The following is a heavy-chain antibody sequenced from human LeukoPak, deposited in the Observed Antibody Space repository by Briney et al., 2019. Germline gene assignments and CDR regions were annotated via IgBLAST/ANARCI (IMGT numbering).Heavy chain of an antibody. CDR2: INPSDGGT. CDR3: ARDNGYGSGWYDY. V-gene: IGHV1-46*04. Sequence: GASVTVSFKASGYTFTNFYIQWMRQAPGHGLEWMGSINPSDGGTTHRQKLQGRHTMTRDTSKTTVYMELSSLRSEDTAIYYCARDNGYGSGWYDYWGQGTQVTVSS. D-gene: IGHD6-19*01. CDR1: GYTFTNFY. J-gene: IGHJ4*02.